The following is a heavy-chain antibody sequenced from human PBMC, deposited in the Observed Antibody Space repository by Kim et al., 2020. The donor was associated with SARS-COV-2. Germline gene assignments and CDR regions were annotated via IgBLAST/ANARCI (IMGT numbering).Heavy chain of an antibody. J-gene: IGHJ4*02. CDR2: ISSSGSTI. V-gene: IGHV3-11*01. D-gene: IGHD1-26*01. CDR3: AREWELVLFDY. CDR1: GFTFSDYY. Sequence: GGSLILSCAASGFTFSDYYMSWIRQAPGKGLEWVSYISSSGSTIYYADSVKGRFTISRDNAKNSLYLQMNSLRAEDTAVYYCAREWELVLFDYWGQGTLVTVSS.